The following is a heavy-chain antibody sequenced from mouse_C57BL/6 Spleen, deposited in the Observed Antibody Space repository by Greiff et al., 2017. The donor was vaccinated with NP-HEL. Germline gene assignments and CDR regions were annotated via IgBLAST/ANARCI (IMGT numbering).Heavy chain of an antibody. CDR1: GFNIKDDY. J-gene: IGHJ3*01. Sequence: VQLQQSGAELVRPGASVKLSCTASGFNIKDDYMHWVKQRPEQGLEWIGWIDPENGDTEYASKFQGKATITADTSSNTAYLQLSSLTSEDTAVYYCTTDTTVVPFADWGQGTLVTVSA. V-gene: IGHV14-4*01. CDR3: TTDTTVVPFAD. CDR2: IDPENGDT. D-gene: IGHD1-1*01.